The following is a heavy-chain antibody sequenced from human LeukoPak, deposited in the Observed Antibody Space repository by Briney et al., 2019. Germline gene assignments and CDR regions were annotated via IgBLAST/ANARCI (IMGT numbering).Heavy chain of an antibody. CDR1: GFTFSSSW. Sequence: GGSLRLSCAASGFTFSSSWMSWVRQAPGKGLGWVANIKQDGSEKYYVDSVKGRFTISRDNAKNSLYLQVNSLRAEDTAVYYCARVRFLDYWGQGTLVTVSS. V-gene: IGHV3-7*01. D-gene: IGHD3-3*01. CDR2: IKQDGSEK. CDR3: ARVRFLDY. J-gene: IGHJ4*02.